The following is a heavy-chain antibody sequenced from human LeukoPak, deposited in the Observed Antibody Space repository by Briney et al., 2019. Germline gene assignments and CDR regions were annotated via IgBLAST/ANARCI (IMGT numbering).Heavy chain of an antibody. Sequence: PGGSLRLSCAASGFSFDIYAMHWVRQTPGRGLEWVSGISWNGASIDYADSVKGRFTTSRDNAKKSLYLQVNSLRAEDTALYHCARDLGYYYGSGSLENNAFDIWGQGTMVTVSS. D-gene: IGHD3-10*01. CDR2: ISWNGASI. CDR1: GFSFDIYA. V-gene: IGHV3-9*01. CDR3: ARDLGYYYGSGSLENNAFDI. J-gene: IGHJ3*02.